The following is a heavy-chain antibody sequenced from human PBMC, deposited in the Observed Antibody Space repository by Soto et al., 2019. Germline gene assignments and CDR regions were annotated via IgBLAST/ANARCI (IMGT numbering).Heavy chain of an antibody. D-gene: IGHD3-22*01. CDR2: IYYSGST. CDR3: ARTYDDSGPNSGGYGFDI. Sequence: SETLSLTCTVSCGYVSTYYCSCIRQPPGKGLEWIAYIYYSGSTSYNPSLKSRVTISLDTSKNQFSLKLSSVTAADTAVYYCARTYDDSGPNSGGYGFDIWGPGTMVTVSS. CDR1: CGYVSTYY. J-gene: IGHJ3*02. V-gene: IGHV4-59*02.